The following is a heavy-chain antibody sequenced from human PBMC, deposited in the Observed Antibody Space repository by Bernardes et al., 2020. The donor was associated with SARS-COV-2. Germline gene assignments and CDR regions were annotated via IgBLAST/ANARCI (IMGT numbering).Heavy chain of an antibody. Sequence: GGSLRLSCAASGFTFSSYAMSWVRQAPGKGLEWLSTISGSGVNTYYADSVRGRFTISRDNSKNTLYLQMNSLRAGDPALYYCAKSMSSSHHSVVDYWGQGTLVTVSS. CDR1: GFTFSSYA. CDR2: ISGSGVNT. J-gene: IGHJ4*02. CDR3: AKSMSSSHHSVVDY. D-gene: IGHD2-15*01. V-gene: IGHV3-23*01.